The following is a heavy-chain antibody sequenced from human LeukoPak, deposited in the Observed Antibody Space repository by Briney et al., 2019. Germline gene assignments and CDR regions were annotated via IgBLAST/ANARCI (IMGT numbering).Heavy chain of an antibody. Sequence: GGSLRLSCAASGFTFSDAWMTWVRQAPGKGLEWVGRIKSKADGGTTDYAAPVKGRFTISRDDSENTLYLQMSSLKTEDTAVYYRTTDLSAVLCWGQGTLVTVSS. D-gene: IGHD3-10*01. CDR1: GFTFSDAW. J-gene: IGHJ4*02. CDR2: IKSKADGGTT. CDR3: TTDLSAVLC. V-gene: IGHV3-15*01.